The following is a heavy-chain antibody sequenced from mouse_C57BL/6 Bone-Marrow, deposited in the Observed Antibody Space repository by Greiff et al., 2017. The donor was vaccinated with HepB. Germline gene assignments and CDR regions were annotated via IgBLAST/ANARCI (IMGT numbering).Heavy chain of an antibody. V-gene: IGHV5-17*01. J-gene: IGHJ2*01. CDR2: ISSGSSTI. CDR1: GFTFSDYG. Sequence: DVMLVESGGGLVKPGGSLKLSCAASGFTFSDYGMHWVRQAPEKGLEWVAYISSGSSTIYYADTVKGRFTISRDNAMNTLFLQMTSLRSEDTAMYYCARGGLITTNYFDYWGQGTTLTVSS. CDR3: ARGGLITTNYFDY. D-gene: IGHD1-1*01.